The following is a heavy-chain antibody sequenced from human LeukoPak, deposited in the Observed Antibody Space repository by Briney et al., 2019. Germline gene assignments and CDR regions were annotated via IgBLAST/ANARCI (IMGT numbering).Heavy chain of an antibody. Sequence: ASVKVSCKASGYTFTGYYIHWVRQAPGQGFEWMGWINPNSGDTNFAQQFRGRVTMTRDTSISAAYMELSSLRSDDTAVYYCARHVASSVWFDPWGQGTLVTVSS. CDR1: GYTFTGYY. CDR3: ARHVASSVWFDP. J-gene: IGHJ5*02. V-gene: IGHV1-2*02. D-gene: IGHD2-21*01. CDR2: INPNSGDT.